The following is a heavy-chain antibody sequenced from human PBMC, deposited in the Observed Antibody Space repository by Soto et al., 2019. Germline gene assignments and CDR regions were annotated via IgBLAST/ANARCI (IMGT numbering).Heavy chain of an antibody. CDR2: IYYSGST. V-gene: IGHV4-31*03. D-gene: IGHD6-13*01. Sequence: SETLSLTCTVSGGSISSGGYYWSWIRQHPGKGLEWIGYIYYSGSTYYNPSLKSRVTISVDTSKNQFSLKLSSVTAADTAVYYCAREEFYIAAAAHEGYFDYWGQGTLVTVS. CDR3: AREEFYIAAAAHEGYFDY. J-gene: IGHJ4*02. CDR1: GGSISSGGYY.